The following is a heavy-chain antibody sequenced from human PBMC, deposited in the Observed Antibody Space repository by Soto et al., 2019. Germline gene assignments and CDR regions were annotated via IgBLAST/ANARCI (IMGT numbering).Heavy chain of an antibody. D-gene: IGHD6-19*01. CDR3: ARRGSGWSDNWFDP. CDR1: GYSFTSYW. Sequence: PGESLKISCKGSGYSFTSYWIAWVRQVPGKGLELMGVIYPGDSDIRYSPSFEGQVTISADKSISTAYLQWSSLKASVSSMYYCARRGSGWSDNWFDPWGQGTLVTVSS. V-gene: IGHV5-51*01. CDR2: IYPGDSDI. J-gene: IGHJ5*02.